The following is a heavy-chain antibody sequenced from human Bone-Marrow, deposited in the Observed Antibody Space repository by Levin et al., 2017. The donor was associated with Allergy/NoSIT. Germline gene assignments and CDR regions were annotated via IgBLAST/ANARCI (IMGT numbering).Heavy chain of an antibody. Sequence: SVKVSCKVSGGTLGNYAINWVRQAPGQGLEWMGGFIPFFSKTDSAQKFEGRVTISADKSTSTIYMQLRGLTSEDTALYFCAREKMVAGTTYGMDVWGQGTMVTVSS. D-gene: IGHD6-19*01. J-gene: IGHJ6*02. CDR3: AREKMVAGTTYGMDV. CDR2: FIPFFSKT. V-gene: IGHV1-69*06. CDR1: GGTLGNYA.